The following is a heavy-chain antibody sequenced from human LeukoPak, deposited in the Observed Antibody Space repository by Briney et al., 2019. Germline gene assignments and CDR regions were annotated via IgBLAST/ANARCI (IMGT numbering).Heavy chain of an antibody. CDR1: GYTFTSYD. D-gene: IGHD3-3*01. J-gene: IGHJ5*02. CDR3: ARDRDFWSGYYRGVRGFDP. CDR2: MNPNSGNT. V-gene: IGHV1-8*01. Sequence: ASVKVSCKASGYTFTSYDINWVRQATGQGLEWMGWMNPNSGNTGYAQKFQGRVTMTRNTSISTAYMELSSLRSEDTGVYYCARDRDFWSGYYRGVRGFDPWGQGTLVTVSS.